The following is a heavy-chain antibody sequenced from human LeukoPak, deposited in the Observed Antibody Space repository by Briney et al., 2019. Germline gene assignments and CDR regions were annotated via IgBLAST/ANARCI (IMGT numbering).Heavy chain of an antibody. D-gene: IGHD5-24*01. V-gene: IGHV3-15*01. Sequence: PGGSLRLSCAASGFTFSKAWMTWVRQAPGKGLEWVGRIKDGSGATDYAAPVKGRFTISRDNAKNSLYLQMNSLRAEDTAVYYCARGRDSDAFDIWGQGTMVTVSS. CDR2: IKDGSGAT. CDR1: GFTFSKAW. J-gene: IGHJ3*02. CDR3: ARGRDSDAFDI.